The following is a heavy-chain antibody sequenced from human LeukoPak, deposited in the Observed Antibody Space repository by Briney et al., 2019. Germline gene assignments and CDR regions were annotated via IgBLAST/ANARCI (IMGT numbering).Heavy chain of an antibody. Sequence: KPGGSLRLSCAASGFTFSDYYMSWIRQAPGKGLEWVSYISSSSSYTNYADSVKGRFTISRDNAKNSLYLQMNSLRAEDTAVYYCAREDILTGLFDYWGQGTLVTVSS. CDR3: AREDILTGLFDY. D-gene: IGHD3-9*01. CDR1: GFTFSDYY. CDR2: ISSSSSYT. V-gene: IGHV3-11*06. J-gene: IGHJ4*02.